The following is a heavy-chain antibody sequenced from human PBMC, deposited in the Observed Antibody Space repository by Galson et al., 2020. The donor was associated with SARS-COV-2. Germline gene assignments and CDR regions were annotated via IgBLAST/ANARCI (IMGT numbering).Heavy chain of an antibody. V-gene: IGHV3-11*01. CDR3: ARDMGSTVVAATLAQAYYYYGMDV. CDR2: ISSSGSTI. J-gene: IGHJ6*02. CDR1: GFTFSDYY. D-gene: IGHD2-15*01. Sequence: GGSLRLSCAASGFTFSDYYMSWIRQAPGKGLEWVSYISSSGSTIYYADSVNGRFTISRDNAKNSLYLQMNSLRAEDTAVYYCARDMGSTVVAATLAQAYYYYGMDVWGQGTTVTVSS.